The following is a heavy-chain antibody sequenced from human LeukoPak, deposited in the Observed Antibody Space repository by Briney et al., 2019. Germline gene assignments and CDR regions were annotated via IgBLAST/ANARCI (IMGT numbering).Heavy chain of an antibody. Sequence: GGSLRLSCAASGFTFSSSAMNWVRQAPGKGLEWVSTISASGGSTYYADSVKGRFTISRDNSQNTLSLQMNSLRAEDTAVYYCAKGGGSYGDWGQGALVTVSS. CDR3: AKGGGSYGD. D-gene: IGHD1-26*01. J-gene: IGHJ4*02. CDR1: GFTFSSSA. CDR2: ISASGGST. V-gene: IGHV3-23*01.